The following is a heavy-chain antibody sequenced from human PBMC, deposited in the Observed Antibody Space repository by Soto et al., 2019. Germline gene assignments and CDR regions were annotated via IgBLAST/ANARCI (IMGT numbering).Heavy chain of an antibody. D-gene: IGHD3-3*01. Sequence: EVQLLESGGGLVQPGGSLRLCCAASGFTFSSYAMSWVRQAPGKGLEWVSAISGSGGSTYYADSVKGRFTISRDNSKNTLYLQMNSLRAEDTAVYYCATGSRTPGRYYDFGSGSRFGPWGHGTLVTVSS. CDR2: ISGSGGST. CDR3: ATGSRTPGRYYDFGSGSRFGP. V-gene: IGHV3-23*01. CDR1: GFTFSSYA. J-gene: IGHJ5*02.